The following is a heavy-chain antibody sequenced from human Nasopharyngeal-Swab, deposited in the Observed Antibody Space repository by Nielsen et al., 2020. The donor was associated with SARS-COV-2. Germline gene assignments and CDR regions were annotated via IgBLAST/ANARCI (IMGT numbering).Heavy chain of an antibody. D-gene: IGHD3-16*01. Sequence: GGLRLSCAASGFTFSSYSMNWVRQAPGKGLEWVSSISSSSSYIYYADSVKGRFTISRDNAKNSLYLQMNSLRAEDTAVYYCARASMGGAFDIWGQGTMVTVSS. J-gene: IGHJ3*02. CDR2: ISSSSSYI. CDR3: ARASMGGAFDI. CDR1: GFTFSSYS. V-gene: IGHV3-21*01.